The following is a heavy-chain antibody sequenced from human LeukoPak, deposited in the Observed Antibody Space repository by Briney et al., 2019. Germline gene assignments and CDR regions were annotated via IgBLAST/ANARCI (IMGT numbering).Heavy chain of an antibody. J-gene: IGHJ3*02. V-gene: IGHV1-18*01. CDR2: ISAYNGNT. CDR3: ARDLYSYGPNDAFDI. Sequence: GASVKVSCKASGYTFTSYGISWVRQAPGQGLEWMGWISAYNGNTNYAQKLQGRVTMTTDTPTSTAYMELRSLRSDDTAVYYCARDLYSYGPNDAFDIWGQGTMVTVSS. D-gene: IGHD5-18*01. CDR1: GYTFTSYG.